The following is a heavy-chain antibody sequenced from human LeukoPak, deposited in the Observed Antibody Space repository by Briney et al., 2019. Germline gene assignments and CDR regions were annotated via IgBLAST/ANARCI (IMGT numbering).Heavy chain of an antibody. D-gene: IGHD6-19*01. CDR2: INHSGST. V-gene: IGHV4-34*01. CDR3: ARRHSVAGTGWGAFDI. Sequence: SETLSLTCAVYGGSFSGYYWSWIRQPPGKGLEWIGEINHSGSTNYNPSLKSRVTISVDTSKNQFSLKLSSVTAADTAVYYCARRHSVAGTGWGAFDIWGQGTMVTVSS. J-gene: IGHJ3*02. CDR1: GGSFSGYY.